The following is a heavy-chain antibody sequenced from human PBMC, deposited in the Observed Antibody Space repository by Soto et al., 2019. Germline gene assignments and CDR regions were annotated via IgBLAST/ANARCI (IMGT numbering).Heavy chain of an antibody. V-gene: IGHV3-23*01. D-gene: IGHD6-13*01. J-gene: IGHJ4*02. Sequence: EVQLLDSGGGLEQLGGSLRLSCAASRFTFSNYAMSWVRQAPGKGLEWVSTISNTGGSTYYADSVKGRFTISRDNSENTLYLQMNILRAEDTALYYCAKGWTGSSSWYDLDYWGQGTLVTVSS. CDR2: ISNTGGST. CDR3: AKGWTGSSSWYDLDY. CDR1: RFTFSNYA.